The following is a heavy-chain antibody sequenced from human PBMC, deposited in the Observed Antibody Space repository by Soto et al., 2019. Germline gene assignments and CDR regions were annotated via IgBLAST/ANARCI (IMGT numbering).Heavy chain of an antibody. J-gene: IGHJ4*02. D-gene: IGHD6-6*01. Sequence: EVQLVETGGGLIQPGGSLRLSCAASGFTVSSNYMSWVRQAPGKGLEWVSVIYSGGSTYYADSVKGRFTISRDKSKNTLYLQMNSLRAEDTAVYYCARVEYSSSSRYFDYWGQGTLVTVSS. CDR2: IYSGGST. CDR3: ARVEYSSSSRYFDY. CDR1: GFTVSSNY. V-gene: IGHV3-53*02.